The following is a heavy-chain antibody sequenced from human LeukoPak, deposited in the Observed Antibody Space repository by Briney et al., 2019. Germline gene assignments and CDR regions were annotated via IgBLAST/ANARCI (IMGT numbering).Heavy chain of an antibody. V-gene: IGHV3-21*01. CDR3: AELGITMIGGV. J-gene: IGHJ6*04. Sequence: GGSLRLSCTASGFTFINYSMNWVRQAPGKGLEWVSSISTNSAFIYYADSVRGRFTISRDNTKNSLYLQMNSLRAEDTAVYYCAELGITMIGGVWGKGTTVTISS. D-gene: IGHD3-10*02. CDR1: GFTFINYS. CDR2: ISTNSAFI.